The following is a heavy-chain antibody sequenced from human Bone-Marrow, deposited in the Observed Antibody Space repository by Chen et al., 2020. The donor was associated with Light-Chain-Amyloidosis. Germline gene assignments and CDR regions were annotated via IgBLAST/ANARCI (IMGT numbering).Heavy chain of an antibody. CDR2: IYPDDSDA. Sequence: EVQLEQXGPEVKKPGESLKISCKGSGYTFPNYWIGWVRQMPGKGLEWMGVIYPDDSDARYSPSFEGQVTISADKSITTAXXXXXXXXASXTXMYYCARRRDGYNFDYWGQGTLVTVSS. CDR1: GYTFPNYW. J-gene: IGHJ4*02. CDR3: ARRRDGYNFDY. V-gene: IGHV5-51*01. D-gene: IGHD5-12*01.